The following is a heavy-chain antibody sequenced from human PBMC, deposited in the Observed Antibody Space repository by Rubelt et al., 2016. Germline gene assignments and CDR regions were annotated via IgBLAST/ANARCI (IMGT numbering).Heavy chain of an antibody. CDR2: IYYRGST. CDR1: GYSISSSNW. J-gene: IGHJ4*02. Sequence: QVQLQQWGAGLLKPSDTLSLTCAVSGYSISSSNWWGWIRQPPGTSLEWIGYIYYRGSTNYNPSIKSRVTIYVDKSKNEFSLTLTSGTAADTAVYFWARSGTFGGAVIPPDFDYWGQGILVTVSS. D-gene: IGHD3-16*01. V-gene: IGHV4-28*06. CDR3: ARSGTFGGAVIPPDFDY.